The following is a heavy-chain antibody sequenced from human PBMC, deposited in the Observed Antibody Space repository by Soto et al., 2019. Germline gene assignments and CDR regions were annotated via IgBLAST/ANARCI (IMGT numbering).Heavy chain of an antibody. CDR2: IIPIFGTA. CDR1: GGTFSSYA. Sequence: QVQLVQSGAEVKKPGSSVKVSCKASGGTFSSYAISWVRQAPGQGLEWMGGIIPIFGTANYAQKFQGRVKITADESTSTAYMELSSLRSEDTAVYYCARAQVSSSHGRARSYNWFDPWGQGTLVTVSS. CDR3: ARAQVSSSHGRARSYNWFDP. J-gene: IGHJ5*02. V-gene: IGHV1-69*12. D-gene: IGHD6-13*01.